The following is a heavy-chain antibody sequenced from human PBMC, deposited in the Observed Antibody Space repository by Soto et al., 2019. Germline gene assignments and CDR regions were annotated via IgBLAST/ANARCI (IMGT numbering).Heavy chain of an antibody. J-gene: IGHJ4*02. CDR3: ARNYDSRGYMGTHFDY. D-gene: IGHD3-22*01. Sequence: SETLSLTCTVSGASISGYYWSWIRQPPWKGLEWIGYIYYSGSTNNNPSLKSRVTISVDTSKNQLSLKLSSVTAADTAVYYCARNYDSRGYMGTHFDYRGQGTLVTVSS. CDR1: GASISGYY. CDR2: IYYSGST. V-gene: IGHV4-59*01.